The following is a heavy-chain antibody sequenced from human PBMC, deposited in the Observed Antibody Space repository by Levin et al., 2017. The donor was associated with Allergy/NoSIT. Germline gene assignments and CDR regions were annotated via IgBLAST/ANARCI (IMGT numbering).Heavy chain of an antibody. Sequence: PGGSLRLSCAASGFTFSSYAMDWVRQAPGKGLEWVSAIRQSGSRIYYADSVKGRFTVSRDNSKNTLYLQMNSLRGGDTAVYYCGREEGASGWYTVDYWGQGTLVTVSS. V-gene: IGHV3-23*01. D-gene: IGHD6-19*01. CDR2: IRQSGSRI. CDR1: GFTFSSYA. J-gene: IGHJ4*02. CDR3: GREEGASGWYTVDY.